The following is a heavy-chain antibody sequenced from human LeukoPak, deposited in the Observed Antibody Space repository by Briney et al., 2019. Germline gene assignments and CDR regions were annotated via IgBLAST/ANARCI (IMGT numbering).Heavy chain of an antibody. V-gene: IGHV3-66*01. Sequence: GGSLRLSCAASGFTFSSYAMSWVRQAPGKGLEWVSVIYSGGSTYYADSVKGRFTISRDNSKNTLYLQMNSLRAEDTAVYYCARDLVYCSGGSCYFWFDPWGQGTLVTVSS. J-gene: IGHJ5*02. CDR3: ARDLVYCSGGSCYFWFDP. CDR2: IYSGGST. D-gene: IGHD2-15*01. CDR1: GFTFSSYA.